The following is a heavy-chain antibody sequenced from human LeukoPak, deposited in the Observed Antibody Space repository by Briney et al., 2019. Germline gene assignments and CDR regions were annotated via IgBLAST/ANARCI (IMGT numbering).Heavy chain of an antibody. D-gene: IGHD3-10*01. Sequence: ASVKVSCKTSGYTLTDFYIHWVRQAPGQGPEWMGWINPNSGGTYYAQKFQGRVTMTRDTSISTAYMDLNRLISDDTAVYYCAREGHRTGTYYSDYWGQGALVTVSS. V-gene: IGHV1-2*02. CDR2: INPNSGGT. CDR3: AREGHRTGTYYSDY. CDR1: GYTLTDFY. J-gene: IGHJ4*02.